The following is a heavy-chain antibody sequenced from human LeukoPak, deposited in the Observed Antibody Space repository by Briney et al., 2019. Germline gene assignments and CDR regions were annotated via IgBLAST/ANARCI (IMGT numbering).Heavy chain of an antibody. CDR2: ISGSGGST. CDR3: ARDWFLLDY. J-gene: IGHJ4*02. Sequence: AGGFLRLSCAASGFTFSSYAMSWVRQAPGKGLEWVSAISGSGGSTYYADSVKGRFTISRDSSKNTVYLQMNSLRAEDAAVYYCARDWFLLDYWGQGTLVTVSS. CDR1: GFTFSSYA. V-gene: IGHV3-23*01. D-gene: IGHD3-10*01.